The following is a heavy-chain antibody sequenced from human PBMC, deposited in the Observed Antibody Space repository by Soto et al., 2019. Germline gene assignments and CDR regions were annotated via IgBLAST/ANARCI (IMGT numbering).Heavy chain of an antibody. D-gene: IGHD3-22*01. CDR1: GYTFTSYA. J-gene: IGHJ6*02. Sequence: ASVKVSCKASGYTFTSYAMHWVRQAPGQRLEWMGWINAGNGNTKYSQKFQGRVTITRDTSASTAYMELSSLRSEDTAVYYCASSLQWLRVYYYGMDVWGQGTTVTSP. CDR3: ASSLQWLRVYYYGMDV. V-gene: IGHV1-3*01. CDR2: INAGNGNT.